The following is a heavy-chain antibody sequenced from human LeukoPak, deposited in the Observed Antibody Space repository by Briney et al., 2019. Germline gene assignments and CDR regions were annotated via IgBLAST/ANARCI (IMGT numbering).Heavy chain of an antibody. Sequence: GGSLSLSCAASGFTFSSYAMGWVGQAPGKGLEWVFAISGSGGSTYYADSVKGRFTISRDNSKNTLYLQMNSLRAEDTAVYYCARLGRYYYYYGMDVWGQGTTVTVSS. CDR1: GFTFSSYA. V-gene: IGHV3-23*01. CDR3: ARLGRYYYYYGMDV. J-gene: IGHJ6*02. D-gene: IGHD1-14*01. CDR2: ISGSGGST.